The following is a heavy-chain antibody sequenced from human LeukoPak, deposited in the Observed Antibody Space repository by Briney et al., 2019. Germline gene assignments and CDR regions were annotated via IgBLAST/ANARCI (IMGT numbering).Heavy chain of an antibody. CDR2: IKPEGSAQ. J-gene: IGHJ4*02. Sequence: PRGSLRLSCAASGFTFNNYWMTWVRQAPGKGLEWVANIKPEGSAQYYADSVRGRFTISRDNAKNSVFLHMNSLRAEDTAVYHCARPYGVGWSGLEHWGRGTLVTVSS. V-gene: IGHV3-7*01. D-gene: IGHD6-19*01. CDR3: ARPYGVGWSGLEH. CDR1: GFTFNNYW.